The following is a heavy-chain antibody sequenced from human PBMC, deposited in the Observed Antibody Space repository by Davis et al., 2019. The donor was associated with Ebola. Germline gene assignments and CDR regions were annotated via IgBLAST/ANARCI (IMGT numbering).Heavy chain of an antibody. D-gene: IGHD5-18*01. CDR1: AFIVTSHH. J-gene: IGHJ6*02. V-gene: IGHV3-21*01. CDR3: ASPGPEGYSLYYGMDV. Sequence: PGGSLRLSCAASAFIVTSHHMTWVRHAPGKWLEWVSLITTSGTRTYYADSVKGRFTISRDNAKNSLYLQMNSLRAEDTAVYYCASPGPEGYSLYYGMDVWGQGTTVTVSS. CDR2: ITTSGTRT.